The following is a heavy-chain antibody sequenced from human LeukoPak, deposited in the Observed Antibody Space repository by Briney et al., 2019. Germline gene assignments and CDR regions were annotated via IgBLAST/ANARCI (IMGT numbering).Heavy chain of an antibody. CDR1: GFTFSGSA. CDR3: TRQLYSSNSFWFDP. CDR2: IRSKANSYAT. J-gene: IGHJ5*02. Sequence: GGSLKLSCAASGFTFSGSAMHWVRQASGKGLEWVGRIRSKANSYATAYAASVKGRFTISRDDSKNTAYLQMHSLNTEDTAVYYCTRQLYSSNSFWFDPWGQGTLVTVSS. D-gene: IGHD6-13*01. V-gene: IGHV3-73*01.